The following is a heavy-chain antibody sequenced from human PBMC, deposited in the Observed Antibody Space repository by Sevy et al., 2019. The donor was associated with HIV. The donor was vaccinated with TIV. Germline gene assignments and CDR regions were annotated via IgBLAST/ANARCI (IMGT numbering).Heavy chain of an antibody. CDR2: INPNSGGT. CDR1: GYTFTGYY. J-gene: IGHJ5*02. D-gene: IGHD3-22*01. CDR3: ARGGSSYYYESSGYQA. Sequence: ASVKVSCKASGYTFTGYYMYWVRQAPGQGLEWMGWINPNSGGTNYAQKFQGRVTMTRDASISTAYMELSRLRSDDTAVYYCARGGSSYYYESSGYQAWGQGTLVTVSS. V-gene: IGHV1-2*02.